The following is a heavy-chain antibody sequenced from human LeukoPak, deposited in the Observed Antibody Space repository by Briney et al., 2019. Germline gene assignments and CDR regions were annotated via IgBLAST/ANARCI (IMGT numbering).Heavy chain of an antibody. V-gene: IGHV1-69-2*01. CDR2: VDSEDGET. CDR1: GYTFTDYY. D-gene: IGHD2-2*01. Sequence: GASVKVSCKTFGYTFTDYYIHWVKEAPGKGLEWKGRVDSEDGETTYAEKFQGRVTITADTSTDTAYMELSRLRSDDTAVYYCARTYCSSTSCPAAFDYWGQGTLVTVSS. CDR3: ARTYCSSTSCPAAFDY. J-gene: IGHJ4*02.